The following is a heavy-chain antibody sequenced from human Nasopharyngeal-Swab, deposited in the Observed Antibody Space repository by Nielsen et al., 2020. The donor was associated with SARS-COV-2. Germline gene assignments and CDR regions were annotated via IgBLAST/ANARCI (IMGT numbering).Heavy chain of an antibody. V-gene: IGHV3-21*01. Sequence: GGSLRLSCAASGFTFSSYAMSWVRQAPGKGLEWVSSISSSSSYIYYADSVKGRFTISRDNAKNSLYLQMNSLRAEDTAVYYCARDRVVVVAATQYYFDYWGQGTLVTVSS. J-gene: IGHJ4*02. D-gene: IGHD2-15*01. CDR1: GFTFSSYA. CDR2: ISSSSSYI. CDR3: ARDRVVVVAATQYYFDY.